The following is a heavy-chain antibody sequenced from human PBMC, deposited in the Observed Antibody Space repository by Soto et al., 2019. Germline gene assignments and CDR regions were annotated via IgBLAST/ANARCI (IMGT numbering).Heavy chain of an antibody. J-gene: IGHJ4*02. CDR1: GFTFSSYW. D-gene: IGHD2-21*01. V-gene: IGHV3-7*03. CDR3: ARDGPGGDRDY. Sequence: EVQLVESGGGLVQPGGSLSLSCAASGFTFSSYWMSWVRQAPGKGLEWVANIQQDGIEKYYVDSVKGRFTISRDNAKNALYLQMNSLRAEDTAVYYCARDGPGGDRDYWGQGTMVTVSS. CDR2: IQQDGIEK.